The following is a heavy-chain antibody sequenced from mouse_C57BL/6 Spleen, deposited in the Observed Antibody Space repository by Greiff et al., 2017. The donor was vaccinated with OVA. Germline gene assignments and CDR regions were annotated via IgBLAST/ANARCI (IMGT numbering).Heavy chain of an antibody. CDR2: IYPGSGNT. J-gene: IGHJ2*01. Sequence: VQRVESGAELVRPGASVKLSCKASGYTFTDYYITWVKQRPGQGLEWIARIYPGSGNTYYNEKFKGKATLTAEKSSSTAYMQLSSLTSEDSAVYFCARSSGYCLVDYWGQGTTLTVSS. CDR1: GYTFTDYY. D-gene: IGHD2-3*01. V-gene: IGHV1-76*01. CDR3: ARSSGYCLVDY.